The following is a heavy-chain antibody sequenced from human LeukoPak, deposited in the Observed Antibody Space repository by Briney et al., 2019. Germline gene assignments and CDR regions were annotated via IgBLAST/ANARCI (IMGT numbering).Heavy chain of an antibody. Sequence: SSETLSLTCVFYGESFISYHWSWIRQSPGKGPELIGQINHGGYTDYNPSLASRVTMSVDTSKNQLSLKLTSVTAADTAVYYCARSYYGTSLHYHVGYWGPGTLVTVSS. J-gene: IGHJ4*02. V-gene: IGHV4-34*01. CDR1: GESFISYH. CDR3: ARSYYGTSLHYHVGY. D-gene: IGHD3-22*01. CDR2: INHGGYT.